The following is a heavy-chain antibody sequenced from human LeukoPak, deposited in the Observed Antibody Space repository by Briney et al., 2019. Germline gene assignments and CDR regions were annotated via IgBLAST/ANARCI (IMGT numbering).Heavy chain of an antibody. CDR3: ARTPMVRGVNGPDYYYGMDV. V-gene: IGHV1-2*02. D-gene: IGHD3-10*01. Sequence: ASVKVSCKASGYTFTGYYMHWVRQAPGQGLEWMGWINPNSGGTNYAQKFQGRVTMTRDTSISTAYMELSRLRSDDTAVYYCARTPMVRGVNGPDYYYGMDVWGQGTTVTVSS. CDR2: INPNSGGT. J-gene: IGHJ6*02. CDR1: GYTFTGYY.